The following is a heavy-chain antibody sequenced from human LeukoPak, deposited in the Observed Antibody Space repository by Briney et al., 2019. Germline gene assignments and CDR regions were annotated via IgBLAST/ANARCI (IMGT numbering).Heavy chain of an antibody. CDR3: ATFRFLGT. Sequence: PGGSLRLSCAASGFTFSSYWMTWVRQGPGKGLEWVANIKPGGSEKYYVGSVKGRFTISRDNAKNSLYLQMNSLRAEDTAVYYCATFRFLGTWGQGTMVTVSP. CDR1: GFTFSSYW. V-gene: IGHV3-7*03. J-gene: IGHJ3*01. D-gene: IGHD3-3*01. CDR2: IKPGGSEK.